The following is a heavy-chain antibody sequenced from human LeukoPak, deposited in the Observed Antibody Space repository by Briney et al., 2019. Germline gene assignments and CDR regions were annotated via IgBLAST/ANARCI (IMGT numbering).Heavy chain of an antibody. V-gene: IGHV1-18*01. CDR3: ARDRVERWLQGDAFDI. D-gene: IGHD5-24*01. J-gene: IGHJ3*02. CDR1: GYTFTSHG. CDR2: IRVHNGNT. Sequence: ASVKVSCKASGYTFTSHGISWVRQAPGQGLEWMGWIRVHNGNTEYAQKLQGRVTMTTDTSTSTAYMELRSLRSEDTAVYYCARDRVERWLQGDAFDIWGQGTMVTVSS.